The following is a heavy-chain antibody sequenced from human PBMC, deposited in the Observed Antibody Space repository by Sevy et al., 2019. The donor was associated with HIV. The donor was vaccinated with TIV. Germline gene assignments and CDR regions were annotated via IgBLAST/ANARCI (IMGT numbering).Heavy chain of an antibody. CDR1: GFTFSSYG. J-gene: IGHJ6*02. CDR2: IWYDGSNK. Sequence: GGSLRLSCAASGFTFSSYGMHWVRQAPGKGLEWVAVIWYDGSNKYYADSVKGRFTISRDNSKNTLYLQTNSLRAEDTAVYYCAREYCTNGVCPYYYGMDVWGQGTTVTVSS. CDR3: AREYCTNGVCPYYYGMDV. D-gene: IGHD2-8*01. V-gene: IGHV3-33*01.